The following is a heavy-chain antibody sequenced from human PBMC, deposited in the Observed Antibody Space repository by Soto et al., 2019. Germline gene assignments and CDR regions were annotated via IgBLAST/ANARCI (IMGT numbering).Heavy chain of an antibody. CDR1: GASISSGDYY. V-gene: IGHV4-31*03. J-gene: IGHJ5*02. CDR3: ASIYDSSGYYYGTNWFDP. Sequence: QVQLQESGPGLVKPSQTLSLTCSVSGASISSGDYYWSWIRQHPGKGLEWIGYIYDSGSTYYNPSLKIRIPISVDTSKNQFSRKLSSVTAADTAVYYCASIYDSSGYYYGTNWFDPWGQGTLVTVSS. CDR2: IYDSGST. D-gene: IGHD3-22*01.